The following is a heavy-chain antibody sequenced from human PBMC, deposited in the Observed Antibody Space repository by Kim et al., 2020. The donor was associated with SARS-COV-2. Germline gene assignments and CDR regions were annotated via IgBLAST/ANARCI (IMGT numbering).Heavy chain of an antibody. V-gene: IGHV3-48*03. Sequence: STIYDAASVKGRLTVSRDNAKTSLYLQMNSLRAEDTAIYFCTRENFWYFDLWGRGTLVTVSS. D-gene: IGHD1-7*01. J-gene: IGHJ2*01. CDR2: STI. CDR3: TRENFWYFDL.